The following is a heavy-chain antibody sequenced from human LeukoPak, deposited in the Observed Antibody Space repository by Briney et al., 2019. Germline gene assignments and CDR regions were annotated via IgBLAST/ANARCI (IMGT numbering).Heavy chain of an antibody. CDR2: INPSGGST. J-gene: IGHJ4*02. CDR3: ARSTGTIVVVTAPDY. V-gene: IGHV1-46*01. D-gene: IGHD2-21*02. CDR1: GYTFTSYY. Sequence: ASVKVSCKASGYTFTSYYMHWVRQAPGQGLEWMGIINPSGGSTSYAQKFQGRVTMTRDMSTSTVYMELSSLRSEDTAVYYCARSTGTIVVVTAPDYWGQGTLVTVSS.